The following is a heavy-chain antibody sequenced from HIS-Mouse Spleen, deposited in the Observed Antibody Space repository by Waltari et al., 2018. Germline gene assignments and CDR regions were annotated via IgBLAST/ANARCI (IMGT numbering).Heavy chain of an antibody. Sequence: QLQLQESGPGLVTPSETLSLTCTVSGGPISSSSYYWGWIRQPPGKGLEWIGSIYYSGSTYYNPSLKSRVTISVDTSKNQFSLKLSSVTAADTAVYYCARKRTASGWFDPWGQGTLVTVSS. CDR2: IYYSGST. J-gene: IGHJ5*02. V-gene: IGHV4-39*01. CDR1: GGPISSSSYY. CDR3: ARKRTASGWFDP. D-gene: IGHD2-21*02.